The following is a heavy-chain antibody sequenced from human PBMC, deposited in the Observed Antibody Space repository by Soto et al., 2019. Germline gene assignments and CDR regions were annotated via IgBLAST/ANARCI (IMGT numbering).Heavy chain of an antibody. J-gene: IGHJ4*02. CDR2: INAGNGNT. CDR1: GYSFSFYG. CDR3: TRAGLRDIVLVPAADDY. V-gene: IGHV1-3*01. D-gene: IGHD2-2*01. Sequence: GASVKVSCKASGYSFSFYGINWVRQAPGQRLEWMGWINAGNGNTKYSQKFQGRVTITRDTSASTAYMELSSLKTEDTAVYYCTRAGLRDIVLVPAADDYWGQGTLVTVSS.